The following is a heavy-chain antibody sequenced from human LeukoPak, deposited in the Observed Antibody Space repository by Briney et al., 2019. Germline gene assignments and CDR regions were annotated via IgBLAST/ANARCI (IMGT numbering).Heavy chain of an antibody. Sequence: GESLKISCKGSGYSFTSYWIGWVRQMPGKGLEWMGIIYPGDSDTRYSPSFQGQVTISADKSISTAYLQWSSLKASDTAMYYCARQSHCSGGSCSTDRYYYYYGMDVWSQGTTVTVSS. D-gene: IGHD2-15*01. CDR2: IYPGDSDT. CDR3: ARQSHCSGGSCSTDRYYYYYGMDV. V-gene: IGHV5-51*01. CDR1: GYSFTSYW. J-gene: IGHJ6*02.